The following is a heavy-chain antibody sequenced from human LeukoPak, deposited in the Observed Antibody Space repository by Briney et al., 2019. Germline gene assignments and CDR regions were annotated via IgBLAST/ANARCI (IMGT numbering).Heavy chain of an antibody. V-gene: IGHV3-43*02. CDR1: GFTFDDYA. CDR3: AKDKNYYDSSGYFDY. J-gene: IGHJ4*02. D-gene: IGHD3-22*01. Sequence: GGSLRLSCAASGFTFDDYAMHWARKAPGKGLEWVSLISGDGGSTYYADSVKGRFTISRDNSKNSLYLQMNSLRTEDTALYYCAKDKNYYDSSGYFDYWGQGTLVTVSS. CDR2: ISGDGGST.